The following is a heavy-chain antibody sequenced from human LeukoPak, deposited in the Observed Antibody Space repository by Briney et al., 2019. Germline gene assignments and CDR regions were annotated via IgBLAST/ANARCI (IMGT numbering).Heavy chain of an antibody. CDR3: ARQPVVNRGAVASNLDS. D-gene: IGHD6-19*01. J-gene: IGHJ4*02. CDR2: IYYRGDT. CDR1: GGLITTTTCY. V-gene: IGHV4-39*01. Sequence: SETLSLTCTVSGGLITTTTCYWGWIRQSPGKGLEWIASIYYRGDTYHNASLESRVSISIDTSKNQFSLKLNSMNAADTAVYFCARQPVVNRGAVASNLDSFGQGTLV.